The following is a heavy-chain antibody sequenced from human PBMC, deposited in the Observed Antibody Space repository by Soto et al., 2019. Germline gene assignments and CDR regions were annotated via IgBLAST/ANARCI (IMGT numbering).Heavy chain of an antibody. Sequence: PGESLKISCKPSGYSFRSYWITWVRQMPGKCLEWMGRIDPSDSYTNYSPSFPVHVTMSVDKSISTAYLQWSSLKASDTAIYYCARLQSRTGYYTRGFGYWGQEALVTVSS. V-gene: IGHV5-10-1*01. J-gene: IGHJ4*02. CDR1: GYSFRSYW. CDR3: ARLQSRTGYYTRGFGY. D-gene: IGHD3-3*01. CDR2: IDPSDSYT.